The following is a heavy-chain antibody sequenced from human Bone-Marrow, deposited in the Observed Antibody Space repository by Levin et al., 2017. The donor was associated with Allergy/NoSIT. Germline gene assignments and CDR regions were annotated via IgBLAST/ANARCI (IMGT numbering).Heavy chain of an antibody. CDR2: ISATASHK. J-gene: IGHJ3*02. V-gene: IGHV3-48*03. CDR1: GFTFSNYE. D-gene: IGHD2-15*01. Sequence: GESLKISCVVSGFTFSNYEMSWVRQAPGKGLEWVSYISATASHKFYADSVKGRFPVSRDNVKISMYLAMNALRVEDTAVYYCARIRNGYSLGDVSDSWGHGTMVIVSS. CDR3: ARIRNGYSLGDVSDS.